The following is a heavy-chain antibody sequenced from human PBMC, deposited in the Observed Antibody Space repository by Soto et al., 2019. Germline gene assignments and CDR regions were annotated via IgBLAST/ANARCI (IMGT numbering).Heavy chain of an antibody. CDR3: ARGWGYDPSDYYYAY. J-gene: IGHJ4*02. Sequence: QVQLIQSGAEVKKPGSSVKVSCKAYVSSFSSYAISCVRQDPGQGLEWMGGITPIFGTANYAQKFQGRVEITADEATRTSYMEMRSLRSLDTAVYYCARGWGYDPSDYYYAYWGQGTLIPVSS. V-gene: IGHV1-69*01. D-gene: IGHD3-22*01. CDR1: VSSFSSYA. CDR2: ITPIFGTA.